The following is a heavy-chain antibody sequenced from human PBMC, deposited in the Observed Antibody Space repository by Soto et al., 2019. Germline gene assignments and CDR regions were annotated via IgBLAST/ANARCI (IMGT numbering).Heavy chain of an antibody. CDR1: GFTFSSYE. Sequence: EVQLVESGGALVQPGGSLRLSCAASGFTFSSYEMNWVRQAPGKGLEWVSYISSSGNTIYYADSMKGRFTISRDNSKNTLYLEMNSLRAEDTAVYYCAHHQRTTARQLGYFDYWGQGTLVTVSS. D-gene: IGHD6-6*01. CDR3: AHHQRTTARQLGYFDY. CDR2: ISSSGNTI. V-gene: IGHV3-48*03. J-gene: IGHJ4*02.